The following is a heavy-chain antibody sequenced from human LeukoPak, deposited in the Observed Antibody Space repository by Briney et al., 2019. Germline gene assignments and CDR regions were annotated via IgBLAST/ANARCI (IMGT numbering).Heavy chain of an antibody. D-gene: IGHD1-26*01. V-gene: IGHV1-2*02. CDR3: ARDIKWELLIDY. CDR1: GYTFTGYY. CDR2: INPNSGGT. Sequence: ASVKVSCKSSGYTFTGYYMHWVRQAPGQGLEWMGWINPNSGGTNYAQKFQGRVTMTRDTSISTAYIELSRLRSEDTAVYYCARDIKWELLIDYWGQATLVTVSS. J-gene: IGHJ4*02.